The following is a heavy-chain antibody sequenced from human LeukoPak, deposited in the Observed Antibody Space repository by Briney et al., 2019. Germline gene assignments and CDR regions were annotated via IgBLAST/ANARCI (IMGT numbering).Heavy chain of an antibody. V-gene: IGHV5-51*01. CDR2: IYPGDSET. J-gene: IGHJ4*02. D-gene: IGHD6-13*01. Sequence: GESLKISCKGSGYSFTNYWIGWVRQMPGKGLEWMGIIYPGDSETRYSPSFQGQVTLSVDRSISAAYLHWSGLKASDTAIYYCARFALTSSLDYWGQGTLVTVSS. CDR3: ARFALTSSLDY. CDR1: GYSFTNYW.